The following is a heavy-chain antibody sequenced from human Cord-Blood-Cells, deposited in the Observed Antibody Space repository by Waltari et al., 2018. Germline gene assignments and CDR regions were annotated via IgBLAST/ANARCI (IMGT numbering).Heavy chain of an antibody. Sequence: QVQLQESGPGLVKPSETLSLTCTVSGGSISSYYWSWIRQPAGKGLEWIGRSYTSGSTNYHPSPKSRVTMSVDTSKNQFSLKLRSVTAADTAVYYCARGGTVDYGDYYWDFDLWGRGTLVTVSS. J-gene: IGHJ2*01. CDR3: ARGGTVDYGDYYWDFDL. D-gene: IGHD4-17*01. CDR1: GGSISSYY. CDR2: SYTSGST. V-gene: IGHV4-4*07.